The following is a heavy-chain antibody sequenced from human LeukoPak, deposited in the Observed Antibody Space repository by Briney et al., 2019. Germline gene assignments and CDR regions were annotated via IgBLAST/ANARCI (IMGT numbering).Heavy chain of an antibody. CDR1: GYTFTGYY. CDR3: ASHYGDYGPYGMDV. V-gene: IGHV1-2*02. Sequence: ASVKVSCKASGYTFTGYYMHWVRQAPGQGLEWMGWINPNSGGPNYAQKFQGRVTMTRDTSISTAYMELSRLRSDDTAVYYCASHYGDYGPYGMDVWGQGTTVTVSS. CDR2: INPNSGGP. J-gene: IGHJ6*02. D-gene: IGHD4-17*01.